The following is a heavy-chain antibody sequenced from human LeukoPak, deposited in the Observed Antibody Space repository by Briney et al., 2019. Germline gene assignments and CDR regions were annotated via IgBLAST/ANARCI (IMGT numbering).Heavy chain of an antibody. Sequence: SVKVSCKASGGTFSSYAISWVRQAPGQGLEWMGGIIPIFGTANYAQKFQGRVTITTDESTSTAYMELSSLRSEDTAVYYCARSITIFGVVISENYYYYMDVWGEGTTVTVSS. CDR2: IIPIFGTA. CDR3: ARSITIFGVVISENYYYYMDV. CDR1: GGTFSSYA. J-gene: IGHJ6*03. D-gene: IGHD3-3*01. V-gene: IGHV1-69*05.